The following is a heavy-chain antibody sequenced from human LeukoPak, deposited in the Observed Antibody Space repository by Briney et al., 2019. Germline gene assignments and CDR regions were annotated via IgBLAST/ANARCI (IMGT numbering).Heavy chain of an antibody. D-gene: IGHD2-2*01. V-gene: IGHV1-69*13. J-gene: IGHJ4*02. Sequence: SVKVSCKASGGTFSSYAISWVRQAPGQGLEWMGGIIPIFGTANYAQKFQGRVTITADESTSTAYMELSSLRSEDTAVYYCARDTGYEGYFDYWGQGTLVTVSS. CDR2: IIPIFGTA. CDR1: GGTFSSYA. CDR3: ARDTGYEGYFDY.